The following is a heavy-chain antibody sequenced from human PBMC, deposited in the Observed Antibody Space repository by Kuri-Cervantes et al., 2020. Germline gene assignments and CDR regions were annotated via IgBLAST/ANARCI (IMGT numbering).Heavy chain of an antibody. V-gene: IGHV3-30-3*01. J-gene: IGHJ6*02. CDR3: ARDPVVPAANNYYYYGMDV. Sequence: GGSLRLSCAASGFTFSSYAMHWVRQAPGRGLEWLAVISNDGTKKYYADSLEGRFIVSRDNSKNTLYLQMNSLRAEDTAVYYCARDPVVPAANNYYYYGMDVWGQGTTVTVSS. CDR1: GFTFSSYA. D-gene: IGHD2-2*01. CDR2: ISNDGTKK.